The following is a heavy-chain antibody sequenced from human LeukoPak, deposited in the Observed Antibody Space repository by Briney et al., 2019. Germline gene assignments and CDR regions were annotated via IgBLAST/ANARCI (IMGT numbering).Heavy chain of an antibody. CDR3: ARAASTTGTYFDY. V-gene: IGHV3-53*01. D-gene: IGHD1-1*01. J-gene: IGHJ4*02. CDR1: GFTVSSNY. CDR2: IYSGSST. Sequence: QPGGSLRLSFAASGFTVSSNYMSWVRQAPGKGLEWVSVIYSGSSTYYADSVKGRFTISRDNSKNTLYLQMNSLRAEDTAVYYCARAASTTGTYFDYWGQGTLVTVSS.